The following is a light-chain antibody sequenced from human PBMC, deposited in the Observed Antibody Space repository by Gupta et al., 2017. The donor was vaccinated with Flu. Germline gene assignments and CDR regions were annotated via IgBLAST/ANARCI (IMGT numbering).Light chain of an antibody. Sequence: DIQMTQSPSSLSASVGDRVTITCRASQSISSFLNWYQQKPGKAPKLLIFAASTLQSAVPSRFSGRGSGTDFTLTISRLQPEDFATYYCQQSKFSPLTFGGGTKVEIK. CDR3: QQSKFSPLT. CDR1: QSISSF. V-gene: IGKV1-39*01. CDR2: AAS. J-gene: IGKJ4*01.